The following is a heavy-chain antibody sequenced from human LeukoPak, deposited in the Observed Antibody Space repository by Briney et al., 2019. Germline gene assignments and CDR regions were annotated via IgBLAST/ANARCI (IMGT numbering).Heavy chain of an antibody. D-gene: IGHD5-18*01. CDR3: AKDSGYRYGYYALDI. CDR2: ISWNSGSI. J-gene: IGHJ3*02. CDR1: GFTFDDYA. Sequence: PGGSLRLSCAASGFTFDDYAMHWVRQAPGKGLEWVSGISWNSGSIGYADSVKGRFTISRDNAKKSLYLQMNSLRAEDSALYYCAKDSGYRYGYYALDIWGQGTMVTVSS. V-gene: IGHV3-9*01.